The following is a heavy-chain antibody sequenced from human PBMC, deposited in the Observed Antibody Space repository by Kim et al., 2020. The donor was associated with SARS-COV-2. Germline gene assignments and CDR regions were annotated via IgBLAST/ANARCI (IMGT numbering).Heavy chain of an antibody. D-gene: IGHD1-26*01. J-gene: IGHJ4*02. Sequence: SETLSLTCTVSGGSISSYYWSWIRQPPGKGLEWIGYIYYSGSTNYNPSLKSRVTISVDTSKNQFSLKLSSVTAADTAVYYCARDLRSGSYDGFFDYWGQGTLVTVSS. V-gene: IGHV4-59*13. CDR2: IYYSGST. CDR1: GGSISSYY. CDR3: ARDLRSGSYDGFFDY.